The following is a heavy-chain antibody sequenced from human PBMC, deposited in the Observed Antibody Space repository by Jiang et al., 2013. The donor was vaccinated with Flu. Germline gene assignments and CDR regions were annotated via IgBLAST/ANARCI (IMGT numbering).Heavy chain of an antibody. D-gene: IGHD1-7*01. V-gene: IGHV5-51*01. CDR1: SYW. CDR2: IYPGDSDT. CDR3: ASSVTGTTEDYYYGMDV. Sequence: SYWIGWVRQMPGKGLEWMGIIYPGDSDTRYSPSFQGQVTISADKSISTAYLQWSSLKAPDTAMYYCASSVTGTTEDYYYGMDVWGQGTTVTVSS. J-gene: IGHJ6*02.